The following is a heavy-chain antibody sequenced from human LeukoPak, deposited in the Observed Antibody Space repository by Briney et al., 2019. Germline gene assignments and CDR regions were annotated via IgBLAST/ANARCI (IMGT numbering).Heavy chain of an antibody. D-gene: IGHD3-22*01. CDR2: IYSTGSA. V-gene: IGHV4-59*08. CDR3: ARHRDYYDT. CDR1: RSSINNNF. Sequence: SETLSLTCTVSRSSINNNFWTWIRQPPGKGLEWIGHIYSTGSANYNPSLKSRVLISGDTSKNQISLKLTSVTAADTAVYFCARHRDYYDTWGHGTLVTVSS. J-gene: IGHJ4*01.